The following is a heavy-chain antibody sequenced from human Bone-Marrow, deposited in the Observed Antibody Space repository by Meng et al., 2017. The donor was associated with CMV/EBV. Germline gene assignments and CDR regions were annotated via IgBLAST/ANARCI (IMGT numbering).Heavy chain of an antibody. V-gene: IGHV1-2*02. Sequence: ASVKVSCKASGYTFTGYYMHWVRQAPGQGLEWMGWINPNSGGTNYAQKFQGRVTMTRDTSISTAYMELSRLRSDDTAVYYCARDRALERRGQPDYWGQGTLVTVSS. D-gene: IGHD1-1*01. CDR3: ARDRALERRGQPDY. CDR1: GYTFTGYY. J-gene: IGHJ4*02. CDR2: INPNSGGT.